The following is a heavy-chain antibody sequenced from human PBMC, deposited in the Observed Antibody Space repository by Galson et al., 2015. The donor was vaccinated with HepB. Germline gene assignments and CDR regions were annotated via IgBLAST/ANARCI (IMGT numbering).Heavy chain of an antibody. CDR1: GFTFSNAW. J-gene: IGHJ4*02. CDR3: TTTLLRSRQYSGSYYD. D-gene: IGHD1-26*01. CDR2: IKSKTDGGTT. V-gene: IGHV3-15*07. Sequence: SLRLSCAASGFTFSNAWMNWVRQAPGKGLEWVGRIKSKTDGGTTDYAAPVKGRFTISRDDSKNTLYLQMNSLKTEDTAVYYCTTTLLRSRQYSGSYYDWGQGTLVTVSS.